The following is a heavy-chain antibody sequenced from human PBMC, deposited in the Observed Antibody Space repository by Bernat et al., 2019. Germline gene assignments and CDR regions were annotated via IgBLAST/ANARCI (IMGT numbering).Heavy chain of an antibody. V-gene: IGHV3-21*05. J-gene: IGHJ3*02. D-gene: IGHD5-12*01. CDR3: ARSSGYYAFDI. CDR2: ISSSSYI. CDR1: GFTFSSYS. Sequence: EVQLVESGGGLVKPGGSLRLSCAASGFTFSSYSMNWVRQAPGKGLEWVSYISSSSYIYYADSVKGRFTISRDNAKNSLYLQMNSLRAEDTAVYYCARSSGYYAFDIWGQGTMVTVSS.